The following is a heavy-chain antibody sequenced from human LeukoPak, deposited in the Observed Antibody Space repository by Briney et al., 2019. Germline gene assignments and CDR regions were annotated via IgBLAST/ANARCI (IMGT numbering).Heavy chain of an antibody. CDR3: ARDSPSDYYDSSGYDY. J-gene: IGHJ4*02. D-gene: IGHD3-22*01. CDR2: IHTKRGVT. Sequence: ASVKPSCKASGHTFTRYYMHWVRQAPGQRVEWRGGIHTKRGVTNYAQKFQGRVTMTRDTSISTAYMELSSMRSDDTAVYYCARDSPSDYYDSSGYDYWGQGTLVTVSS. CDR1: GHTFTRYY. V-gene: IGHV1-2*02.